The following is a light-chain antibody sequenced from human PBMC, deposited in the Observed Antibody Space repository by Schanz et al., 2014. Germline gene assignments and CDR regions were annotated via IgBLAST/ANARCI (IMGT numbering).Light chain of an antibody. CDR3: QQSGT. V-gene: IGKV1-39*01. Sequence: DIQMTQSPSSLSASVGDRVTVTCRASQTISTYLNWYQQKPGKAPKLLIYASSSLQSGVPSRFSGSGSGTDFTLTITSLQPEDSATYYCQQSGTFGQGTRLDIK. CDR1: QTISTY. J-gene: IGKJ5*01. CDR2: ASS.